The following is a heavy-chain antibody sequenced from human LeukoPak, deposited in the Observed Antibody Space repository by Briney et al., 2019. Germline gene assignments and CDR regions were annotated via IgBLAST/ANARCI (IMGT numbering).Heavy chain of an antibody. Sequence: GGSLRLSCAASGFTFSSYAMSWVRQAPGKGLEWVSAISGSGGSTYYADSVKGRFTISRGNSKNTLYLQMNSLRAEDTAVYYCAKEGYIVEYQLLSDAFDIWGQGTMVTVSS. J-gene: IGHJ3*02. CDR1: GFTFSSYA. V-gene: IGHV3-23*01. CDR2: ISGSGGST. CDR3: AKEGYIVEYQLLSDAFDI. D-gene: IGHD2-2*01.